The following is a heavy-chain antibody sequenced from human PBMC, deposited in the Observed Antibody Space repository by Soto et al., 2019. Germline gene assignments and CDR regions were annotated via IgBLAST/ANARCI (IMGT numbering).Heavy chain of an antibody. CDR1: GFTFSDFW. CDR2: IKQDGSER. Sequence: EMQLVESGGGLVQPGGSLRLSCAASGFTFSDFWVTWVRQAPGKGLEGVANIKQDGSERYYVDSVKGRFTISRDNAKNSLFLQMNSLRAEDTAVYYCARSEVYSFDFWGQGTLVTVSS. J-gene: IGHJ4*02. V-gene: IGHV3-7*05. D-gene: IGHD2-8*01. CDR3: ARSEVYSFDF.